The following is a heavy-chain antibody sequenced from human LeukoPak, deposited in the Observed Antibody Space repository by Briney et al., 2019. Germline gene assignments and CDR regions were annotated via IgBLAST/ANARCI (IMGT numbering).Heavy chain of an antibody. CDR1: GYTLTELS. D-gene: IGHD6-13*01. J-gene: IGHJ6*02. V-gene: IGHV1-24*01. CDR2: FDAEDGET. CDR3: AVYSSSWYGRYYYYGMEV. Sequence: ASVKVSCKVSGYTLTELSMHWVRQAPGKGLEWMGGFDAEDGETIYAQKFQGRVTMTEDTSTDTAYMELSSLRSEDTAVYYCAVYSSSWYGRYYYYGMEVWGEGTTDTVP.